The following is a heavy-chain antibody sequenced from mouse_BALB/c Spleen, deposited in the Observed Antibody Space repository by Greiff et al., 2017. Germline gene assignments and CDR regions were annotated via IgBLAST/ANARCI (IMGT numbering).Heavy chain of an antibody. J-gene: IGHJ3*01. CDR1: GYTFTSYV. Sequence: EVKLQESGPELVKPGASVKMSCKASGYTFTSYVMHWVKQKPGQGLEWIGYINPYNDGTKYNEKFKGKATLTSDKSSSTAYMELSSLTSEDSAVYYCARGGYYGSSFWFAYWGQGTLVTVSA. D-gene: IGHD1-1*01. CDR2: INPYNDGT. V-gene: IGHV1-14*01. CDR3: ARGGYYGSSFWFAY.